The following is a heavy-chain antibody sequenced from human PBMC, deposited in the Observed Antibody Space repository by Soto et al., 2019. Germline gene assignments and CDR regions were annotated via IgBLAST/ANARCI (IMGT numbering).Heavy chain of an antibody. CDR2: ISGSGGST. CDR3: ARPYDSSGYPTHY. V-gene: IGHV3-23*01. J-gene: IGHJ4*02. Sequence: GGSLRLSCAASGFTFSSYAMSWVRQAPGKGLEWVSAISGSGGSTYYADSVKGRFTISRDNSKNTLYLQMNSLRAEDTAVYYCARPYDSSGYPTHYWGQGTLVTVSS. D-gene: IGHD3-22*01. CDR1: GFTFSSYA.